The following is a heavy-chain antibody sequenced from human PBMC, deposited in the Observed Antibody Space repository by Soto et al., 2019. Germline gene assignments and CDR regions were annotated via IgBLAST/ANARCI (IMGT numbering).Heavy chain of an antibody. J-gene: IGHJ4*02. Sequence: SETLSLTCTVSGGSISSYYWSWIRQPPGKGLEWIGYIYYSGSTNYNPSLKSRVTISVDTSKNQFSLKLSSVTAADTAVYYCARSSITMTWAYWVQGTLVTVSS. CDR3: ARSSITMTWAY. CDR1: GGSISSYY. D-gene: IGHD3-22*01. V-gene: IGHV4-59*01. CDR2: IYYSGST.